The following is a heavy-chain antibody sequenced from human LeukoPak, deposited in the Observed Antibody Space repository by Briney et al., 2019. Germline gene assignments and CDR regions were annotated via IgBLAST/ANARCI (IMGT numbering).Heavy chain of an antibody. CDR1: GYTLRELA. V-gene: IGHV1-24*01. Sequence: ASVKVSCKVSGYTLRELAMLWVRQAPGKGLEWMGGFDPEDGETIYAQKFQGRVTMTEDTSTDTAYMELSSLRSEDTALYYCATISGSYYSLYWGQGTLVTVSS. CDR3: ATISGSYYSLY. D-gene: IGHD1-26*01. CDR2: FDPEDGET. J-gene: IGHJ4*02.